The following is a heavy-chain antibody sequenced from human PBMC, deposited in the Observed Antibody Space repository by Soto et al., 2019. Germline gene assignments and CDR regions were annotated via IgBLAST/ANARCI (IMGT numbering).Heavy chain of an antibody. CDR1: GFTYSSYA. J-gene: IGHJ6*02. CDR2: ISGSGGST. CDR3: AKPYGDYGYYYYGMDV. V-gene: IGHV3-23*01. D-gene: IGHD4-17*01. Sequence: GGSLRLSCAASGFTYSSYAMGCVRPSPGKGLEWVSAISGSGGSTYYADSVKGRFTISRDNSKNTLYLQMNSLRAEDTAVYYCAKPYGDYGYYYYGMDVWGQATTVTVSS.